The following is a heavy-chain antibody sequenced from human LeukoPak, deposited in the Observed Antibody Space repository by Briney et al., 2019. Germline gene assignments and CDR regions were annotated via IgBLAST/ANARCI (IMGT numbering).Heavy chain of an antibody. Sequence: GASVKVSCKASGGTFSSYAISWVRQAPGQGLEWMGGIIPIFGTANYAQKFQGRVTITADESTSTAYMELSSLRSEDTAVYYCAVAAAGTVPFFDYWGQGTLVTVSS. J-gene: IGHJ4*02. CDR3: AVAAAGTVPFFDY. V-gene: IGHV1-69*01. D-gene: IGHD6-13*01. CDR2: IIPIFGTA. CDR1: GGTFSSYA.